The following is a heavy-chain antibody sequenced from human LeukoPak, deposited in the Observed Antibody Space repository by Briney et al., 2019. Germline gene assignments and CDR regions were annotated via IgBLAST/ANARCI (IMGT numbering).Heavy chain of an antibody. V-gene: IGHV1-46*01. CDR3: AREMATITRGMDV. Sequence: ASVKVSCKASGYTFTSYYMHWVRQSPGQGLEWMGIINPSGGSTSYAQKFQGRVTMTRDTSTSTVYMELSSLRSEDTAVYYCAREMATITRGMDVWGQGTTVTVSS. J-gene: IGHJ6*02. D-gene: IGHD5-24*01. CDR2: INPSGGST. CDR1: GYTFTSYY.